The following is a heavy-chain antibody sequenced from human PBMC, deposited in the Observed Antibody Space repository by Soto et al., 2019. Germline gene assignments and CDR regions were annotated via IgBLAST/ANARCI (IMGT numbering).Heavy chain of an antibody. CDR1: GYSFTSYW. D-gene: IGHD2-15*01. CDR3: ARVSGGIFHY. V-gene: IGHV5-51*01. Sequence: PGESLKISCRASGYSFTSYWIAWVRQMPGKGLEWMGIIYPGDSDTRYSPSFQGQVTISADESMNTAYLQWSSLKASDTAIYYCARVSGGIFHYWGQGILVTVSS. J-gene: IGHJ4*02. CDR2: IYPGDSDT.